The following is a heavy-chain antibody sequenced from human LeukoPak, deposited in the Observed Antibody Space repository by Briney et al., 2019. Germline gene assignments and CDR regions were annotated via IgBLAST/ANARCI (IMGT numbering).Heavy chain of an antibody. V-gene: IGHV3-11*01. CDR2: ISGSGDAI. CDR3: TRDVSYYYDSSGYSPDDY. Sequence: GGSLRLSCAASGFTFSDYYMNWIRQAPGKGLEWVSCISGSGDAIYYADSVKDRFTISRDNAKNSLYLQMNSLRAEDTAVYYCTRDVSYYYDSSGYSPDDYWGQGTLVTVSS. J-gene: IGHJ4*02. CDR1: GFTFSDYY. D-gene: IGHD3-22*01.